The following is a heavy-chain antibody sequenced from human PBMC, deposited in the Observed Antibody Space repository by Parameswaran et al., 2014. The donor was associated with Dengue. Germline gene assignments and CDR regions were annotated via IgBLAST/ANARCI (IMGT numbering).Heavy chain of an antibody. CDR3: ARPTDSSDSDIVFDI. J-gene: IGHJ3*02. D-gene: IGHD3-22*01. V-gene: IGHV5-51*01. CDR2: IYPGDSET. Sequence: VRQMPGKGLEWVGMIYPGDSETRYSPPFQGQVTFSVDKSNSIAYLQWRSLKASDTAMYYCARPTDSSDSDIVFDIWGQGTMVTVSS.